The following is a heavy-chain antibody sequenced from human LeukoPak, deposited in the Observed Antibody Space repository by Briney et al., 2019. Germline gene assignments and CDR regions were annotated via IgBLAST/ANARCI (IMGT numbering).Heavy chain of an antibody. CDR1: GFTFSSSW. Sequence: PGGSLRLSCAASGFTFSSSWMHWVRHAPGEGLVWVSRMNSDGTTTNYADSVQGRFTISRDNARNTLFLQMNSLRADDTAVYYCTTAGNYRFDFWGQGTLVTVSS. CDR2: MNSDGTTT. V-gene: IGHV3-74*01. J-gene: IGHJ4*02. CDR3: TTAGNYRFDF. D-gene: IGHD1-7*01.